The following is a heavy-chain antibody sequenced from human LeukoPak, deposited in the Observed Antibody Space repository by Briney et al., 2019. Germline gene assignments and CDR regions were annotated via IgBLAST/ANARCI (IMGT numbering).Heavy chain of an antibody. D-gene: IGHD3-10*01. CDR1: GFTFNIYG. Sequence: GGSLRLSCAASGFTFNIYGMHWVRQAPGKGLEWVAVIWPDGSNEYYADSVKGRFTVSRDDSKNTLYLQMNSLRAEDTAVYYCARESQSGASELDYWGQGTLVTVSS. CDR2: IWPDGSNE. CDR3: ARESQSGASELDY. V-gene: IGHV3-33*01. J-gene: IGHJ4*02.